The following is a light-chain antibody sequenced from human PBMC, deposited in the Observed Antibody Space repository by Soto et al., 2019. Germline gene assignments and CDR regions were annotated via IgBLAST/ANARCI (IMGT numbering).Light chain of an antibody. CDR1: QGISSY. CDR3: QQYYSYPRT. J-gene: IGKJ1*01. CDR2: AAS. V-gene: IGKV1-8*01. Sequence: AIRMTQSPSSLSASTGDRVTITCRASQGISSYLAWYQQKPGKAPKLLIYAASNLQSGDPSRFSGSGSGTDFTLTISCLQSEDFATYFWQQYYSYPRTFGQGTKVEIK.